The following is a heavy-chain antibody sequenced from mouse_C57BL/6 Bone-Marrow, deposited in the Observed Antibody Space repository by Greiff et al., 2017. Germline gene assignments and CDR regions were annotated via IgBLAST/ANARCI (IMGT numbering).Heavy chain of an antibody. Sequence: VKLVESGPGLVAPSQSLSITCTVSGFSLTSYGVHWVRQPPGKGLEWLVVIWSGGSTTYNSALKSRLSISKDNSKSQVFLKMNSRQTDDTAMYYCARQADWDRYFDVWGTGTTVTVSS. CDR3: ARQADWDRYFDV. J-gene: IGHJ1*03. D-gene: IGHD4-1*01. CDR1: GFSLTSYG. V-gene: IGHV2-6-1*01. CDR2: IWSGGST.